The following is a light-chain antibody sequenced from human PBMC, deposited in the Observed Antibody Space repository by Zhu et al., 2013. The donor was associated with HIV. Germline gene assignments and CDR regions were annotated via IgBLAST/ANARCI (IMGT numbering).Light chain of an antibody. CDR3: LQDYNFPYT. CDR2: RAS. J-gene: IGKJ2*01. V-gene: IGKV3-20*01. Sequence: EIVLTQSPDTLSSSPGERATLSCRASQPVPNNYVSWYQQRPGQAPRLLIYRASGRATDIPERFSGSGSGTDFTLTISRLEPEDFATYYCLQDYNFPYTFGQGTKLEIK. CDR1: QPVPNNY.